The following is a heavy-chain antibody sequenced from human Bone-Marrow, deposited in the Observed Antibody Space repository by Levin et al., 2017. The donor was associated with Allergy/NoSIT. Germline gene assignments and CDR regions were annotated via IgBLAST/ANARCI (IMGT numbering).Heavy chain of an antibody. CDR1: GGSISSGGYY. CDR3: ARDGPRYYYDSSGYYTGTWYFDL. Sequence: SQTLSLTCTVSGGSISSGGYYWSWIRQHPGKGLEWIGYIYYSGSTYYNPSLKSRVTISVDTSKNQFSLKLSSVTAADTAVYYCARDGPRYYYDSSGYYTGTWYFDLWGRGTLVTVSS. CDR2: IYYSGST. V-gene: IGHV4-31*03. J-gene: IGHJ2*01. D-gene: IGHD3-22*01.